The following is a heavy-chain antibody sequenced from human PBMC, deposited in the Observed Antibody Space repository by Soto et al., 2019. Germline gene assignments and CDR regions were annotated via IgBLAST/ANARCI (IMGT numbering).Heavy chain of an antibody. D-gene: IGHD3-22*01. CDR1: GFTFNSYS. J-gene: IGHJ5*01. CDR2: ISSFSNYM. CDR3: ARGINYYDSSGDSWFDP. Sequence: LRLSCAVSGFTFNSYSMNWVRQAPGKGLEWVSSISSFSNYMYYTDSVKGRFTISRDNARNSLYLQMNSLRAEDTAVYYCARGINYYDSSGDSWFDPWGQGTTVTVSS. V-gene: IGHV3-21*01.